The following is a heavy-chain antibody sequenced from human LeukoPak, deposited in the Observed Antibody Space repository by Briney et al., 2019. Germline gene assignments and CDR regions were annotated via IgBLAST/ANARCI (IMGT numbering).Heavy chain of an antibody. V-gene: IGHV1-2*02. D-gene: IGHD3-10*01. CDR3: ARAYHLLRGVSPFGD. Sequence: ASVKVSCKASGYTFTDYYIHWVRQAPGQGLEWMGWITPKSGATIYAQTFEGRVSMTSDTSVSTAYMELNSLRSDDTAVYYCARAYHLLRGVSPFGDWGQGTLVSVSP. J-gene: IGHJ4*02. CDR2: ITPKSGAT. CDR1: GYTFTDYY.